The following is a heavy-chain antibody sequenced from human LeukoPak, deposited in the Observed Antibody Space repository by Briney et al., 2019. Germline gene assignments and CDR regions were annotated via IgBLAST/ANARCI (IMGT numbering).Heavy chain of an antibody. V-gene: IGHV4-61*01. CDR3: ARAFDSSGYYGPNAFDI. D-gene: IGHD3-22*01. Sequence: SETLSLTCTVSGGSVRSGSYYWSWIRQPPGKGLEWIGYMYYSGSTNYNPSLKSRVTISVDTSKNQFSLKLSPVTAADTAVYYCARAFDSSGYYGPNAFDIWGQGTMVTVSS. CDR1: GGSVRSGSYY. J-gene: IGHJ3*02. CDR2: MYYSGST.